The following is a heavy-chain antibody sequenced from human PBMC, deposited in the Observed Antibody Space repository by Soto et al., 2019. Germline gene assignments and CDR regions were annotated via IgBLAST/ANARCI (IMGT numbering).Heavy chain of an antibody. Sequence: EVQLLESGGGLVQPGGSLRLSCAASGFTFSSCAMSWVRQAPGKGLEWISAVSGSGGSTYYADSVKGRFTISRDNSKDTLYLQMNNLRAEDTAVYYCAKPPDYTWNDYWGQGTVVTVSS. CDR1: GFTFSSCA. CDR2: VSGSGGST. CDR3: AKPPDYTWNDY. J-gene: IGHJ4*02. V-gene: IGHV3-23*01. D-gene: IGHD1-20*01.